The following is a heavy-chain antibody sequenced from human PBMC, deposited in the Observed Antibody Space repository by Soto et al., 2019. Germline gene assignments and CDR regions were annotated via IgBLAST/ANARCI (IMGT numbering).Heavy chain of an antibody. CDR2: IYYSGST. V-gene: IGHV4-31*03. Sequence: SETLSLTCTVSGGSISSGGYYWSWIRQHPGKGLEWIGYIYYSGSTYYNPSLKSRVTISVDTSKNQFSLKLSSVTAADTAVYYCARVSRITMIVVAHDGWFDPWGQGTLVTVSS. CDR1: GGSISSGGYY. CDR3: ARVSRITMIVVAHDGWFDP. J-gene: IGHJ5*02. D-gene: IGHD3-22*01.